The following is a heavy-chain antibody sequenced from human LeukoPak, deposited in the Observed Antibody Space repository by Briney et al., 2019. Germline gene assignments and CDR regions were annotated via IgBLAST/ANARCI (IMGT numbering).Heavy chain of an antibody. CDR3: ARGVRTGYSSSWYYDY. Sequence: VASVKVSCKASGYTFTSYGISWVRQAPGQGLEWMGRISAYNGNTNYAQKLQGRVTMTTDTSTSTAYMELRSLRSDDTAVYYCARGVRTGYSSSWYYDYWGQGTLVTVSS. J-gene: IGHJ4*02. V-gene: IGHV1-18*04. CDR1: GYTFTSYG. D-gene: IGHD6-13*01. CDR2: ISAYNGNT.